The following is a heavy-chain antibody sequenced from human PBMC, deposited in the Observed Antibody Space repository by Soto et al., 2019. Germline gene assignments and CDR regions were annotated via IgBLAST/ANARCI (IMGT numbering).Heavy chain of an antibody. J-gene: IGHJ5*02. D-gene: IGHD2-2*01. CDR1: GGTFSSYA. CDR3: ARHGCSSTSCPNWFDP. V-gene: IGHV1-69*13. CDR2: IIPIFGTA. Sequence: SLKVSCKSSGGTFSSYAISWVRQAPGQGLEWMGGIIPIFGTANYAQKFQGRVTITADESTSTAYMELSSLRSEDTAVYYCARHGCSSTSCPNWFDPWGQGTLVTVSS.